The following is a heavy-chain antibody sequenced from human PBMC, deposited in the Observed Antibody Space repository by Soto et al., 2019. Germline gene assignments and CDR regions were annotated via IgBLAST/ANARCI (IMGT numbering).Heavy chain of an antibody. D-gene: IGHD4-4*01. CDR1: GFTFSAYA. Sequence: PGGSLRLSCVTSGFTFSAYAMTWVRQAPGKGLEWVSSISSSGQDTYYADSVRGRFTISRDNFKGALYLHMNGLRAEDTAMYYCAKETALPTVTKLSYLGYWGQGTLVTVAS. V-gene: IGHV3-23*01. CDR3: AKETALPTVTKLSYLGY. CDR2: ISSSGQDT. J-gene: IGHJ4*02.